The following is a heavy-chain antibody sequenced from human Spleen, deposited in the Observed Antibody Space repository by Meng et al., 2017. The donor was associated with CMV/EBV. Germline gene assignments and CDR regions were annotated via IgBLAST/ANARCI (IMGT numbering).Heavy chain of an antibody. D-gene: IGHD3-16*01. CDR2: IWYDGSNK. CDR3: ARGGGIEARLDFDY. Sequence: GESLKISCAASGFTFSSYGMHWVRQAPGKGLEWVAVIWYDGSNKYYADSVKGRFTISRDNSKNTLYLQMNSLRAEDTAVYYCARGGGIEARLDFDYWGQGTLVTVSS. CDR1: GFTFSSYG. V-gene: IGHV3-33*01. J-gene: IGHJ4*02.